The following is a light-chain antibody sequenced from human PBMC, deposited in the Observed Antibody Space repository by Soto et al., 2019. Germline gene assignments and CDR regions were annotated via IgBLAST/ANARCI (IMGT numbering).Light chain of an antibody. CDR1: QSVSTN. Sequence: EILMTQSPVTLSVSPGERATLSCRASQSVSTNLAWYQQRPGQAPRLLIYHASDRAPGVPGRFSGSGSGTEFTLTISSLQSEDFAVYYCQHSNDWLGGFGQGTKLE. J-gene: IGKJ2*03. V-gene: IGKV3-15*01. CDR2: HAS. CDR3: QHSNDWLGG.